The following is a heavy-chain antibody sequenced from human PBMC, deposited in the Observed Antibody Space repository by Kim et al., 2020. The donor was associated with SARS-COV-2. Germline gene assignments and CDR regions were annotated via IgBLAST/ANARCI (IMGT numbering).Heavy chain of an antibody. V-gene: IGHV3-64D*09. Sequence: GGSLRLSCSASGFTFSSYAMHWVRQAPGKGLEYVSAISSNGGSTYYADSVKGRFTISRDNSKNTLYLQMSSLRAEDTAVYYCVFPPYYYDSSGYNDYWGQGTRVTVSS. D-gene: IGHD3-22*01. CDR3: VFPPYYYDSSGYNDY. CDR2: ISSNGGST. J-gene: IGHJ4*02. CDR1: GFTFSSYA.